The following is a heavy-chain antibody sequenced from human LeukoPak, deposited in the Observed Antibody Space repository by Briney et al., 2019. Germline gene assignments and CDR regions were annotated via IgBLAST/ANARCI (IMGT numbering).Heavy chain of an antibody. Sequence: GGSLRLSCAASGFTFSNYWMQWVRQAPGKGLVWVSRINSDGSITTYAGSVKGRFTVSRDNAKNTLFLQMNSLRDEDTAVYYCARGGYCSGGSCYRGFDSWGQGTLVTVSS. CDR1: GFTFSNYW. CDR3: ARGGYCSGGSCYRGFDS. CDR2: INSDGSIT. V-gene: IGHV3-74*03. J-gene: IGHJ4*02. D-gene: IGHD2-15*01.